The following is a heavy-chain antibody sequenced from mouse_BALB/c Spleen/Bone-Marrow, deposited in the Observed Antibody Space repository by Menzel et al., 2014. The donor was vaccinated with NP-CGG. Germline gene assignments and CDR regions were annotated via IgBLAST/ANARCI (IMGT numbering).Heavy chain of an antibody. V-gene: IGHV2-3*01. CDR1: GFSLTSTS. CDR2: IWGDGST. Sequence: VQLVESEPGLVAQSQSLSITCTVSGFSLTSTSVSWIRQPPGKGLEWLGVIWGDGSTKYHSALISRLSFTKDNSKSRVFLKLNSLHTDDTATYYCAKPEDGYAMDYWGQGTSVTVSS. J-gene: IGHJ4*01. D-gene: IGHD2-3*01. CDR3: AKPEDGYAMDY.